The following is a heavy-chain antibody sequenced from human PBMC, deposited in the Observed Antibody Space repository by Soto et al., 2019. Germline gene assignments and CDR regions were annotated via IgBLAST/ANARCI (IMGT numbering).Heavy chain of an antibody. D-gene: IGHD3-16*01. V-gene: IGHV4-30-4*08. Sequence: QVQLQQSGPGLVKPSQTLSLTCTVSGDSISSDYYHWTWIRQSPGKGLEWIGYIHHSGSILYNPSLKSRATISVDTSKNQFSLHLTSVTAADPAVYFCAREDDGGDSLADWGQGTTVTAS. CDR1: GDSISSDYYH. CDR3: AREDDGGDSLAD. J-gene: IGHJ6*02. CDR2: IHHSGSI.